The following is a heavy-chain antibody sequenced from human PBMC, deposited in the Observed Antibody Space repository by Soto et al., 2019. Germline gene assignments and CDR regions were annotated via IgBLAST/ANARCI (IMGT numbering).Heavy chain of an antibody. Sequence: PSETLSLTCTVSGGSISSYYWSWIRQPPGKGVEWIGYISHSGSIDYNPSLKSRVAISMDTSKNQFSLKLTSVTAADTAVYYCAALWFGELKQDDNWFDPWGQGTLVTVSS. J-gene: IGHJ5*02. CDR3: AALWFGELKQDDNWFDP. D-gene: IGHD3-10*01. V-gene: IGHV4-59*08. CDR2: ISHSGSI. CDR1: GGSISSYY.